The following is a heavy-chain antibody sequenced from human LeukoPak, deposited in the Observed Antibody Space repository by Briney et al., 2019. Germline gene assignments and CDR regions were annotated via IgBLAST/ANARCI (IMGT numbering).Heavy chain of an antibody. CDR2: INPNSGGT. V-gene: IGHV1-2*02. Sequence: ASVKVSCTASGYTFTGYYMHWVRQAPGQGLEWMGWINPNSGGTNYAQKFQGRVTMTRDTSISTAYMELSRPRSDDTAVYYCATLSPIAAADDYGMDVWGQGTTVTVSS. D-gene: IGHD6-25*01. CDR1: GYTFTGYY. J-gene: IGHJ6*02. CDR3: ATLSPIAAADDYGMDV.